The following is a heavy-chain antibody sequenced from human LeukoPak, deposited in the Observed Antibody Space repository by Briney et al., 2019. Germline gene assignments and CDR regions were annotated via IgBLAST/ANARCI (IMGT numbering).Heavy chain of an antibody. CDR1: EYSFATYW. Sequence: GESLKISCKGSEYSFATYWIGWVRQMPGQGLEWMGIIFPGDSDTRYSPSFQGQVTISADKSVSTAYLQWSSLKASDTAIYYCASEYCSGGNCYFDYWGQGTLVTVSS. D-gene: IGHD2-15*01. J-gene: IGHJ4*02. V-gene: IGHV5-51*01. CDR2: IFPGDSDT. CDR3: ASEYCSGGNCYFDY.